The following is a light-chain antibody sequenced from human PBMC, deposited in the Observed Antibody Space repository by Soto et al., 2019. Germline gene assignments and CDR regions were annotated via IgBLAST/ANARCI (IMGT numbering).Light chain of an antibody. CDR3: VQTIHWPWT. CDR1: QSLVHSDGNTY. J-gene: IGKJ1*01. V-gene: IGKV2-30*02. Sequence: DVVMTQSPLSLPVTLGQPASISCRSSQSLVHSDGNTYLNWFQQRPGQSPRRLIYKVSNRDSGVPDRFSGSGSCTDFTLKISRVEAEYVGVYYCVQTIHWPWTFGQGTKVEIK. CDR2: KVS.